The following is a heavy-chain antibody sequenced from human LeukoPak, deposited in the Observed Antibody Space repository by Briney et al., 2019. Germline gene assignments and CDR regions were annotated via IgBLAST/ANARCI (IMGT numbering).Heavy chain of an antibody. CDR1: GGSISSYY. J-gene: IGHJ4*02. CDR3: ARLYSSSSSFDY. D-gene: IGHD6-13*01. V-gene: IGHV4-59*01. CDR2: IYYSGST. Sequence: SETLSLTCTVSGGSISSYYWSWIRQPPGKGLEWIGYIYYSGSTNYNPSLKSRVTISVDTSKNQFSLKLSSVTAADTAVYYCARLYSSSSSFDYWGQGTLVTASS.